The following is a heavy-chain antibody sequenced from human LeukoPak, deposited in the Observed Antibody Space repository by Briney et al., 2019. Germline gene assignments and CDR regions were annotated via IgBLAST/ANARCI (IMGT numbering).Heavy chain of an antibody. J-gene: IGHJ4*02. CDR1: GFTFSSYS. CDR3: ARDLYYYDSSGLGY. CDR2: ISSSSSYI. D-gene: IGHD3-22*01. V-gene: IGHV3-21*01. Sequence: PGRSLRLSCAASGFTFSSYSMNWVRQAPGKGLEWVSSISSSSSYIYYADSVKGRFTISRDNAKNSLYLQMNSLRAEDTAVYYCARDLYYYDSSGLGYWGQGTLVTVSS.